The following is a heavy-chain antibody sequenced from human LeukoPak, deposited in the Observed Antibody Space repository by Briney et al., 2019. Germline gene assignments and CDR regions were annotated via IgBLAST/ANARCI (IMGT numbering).Heavy chain of an antibody. V-gene: IGHV3-30*03. CDR3: ARDYCSSTSCYAYYYYGMDV. CDR1: GFTFSSYG. Sequence: GGSLRLSCAASGFTFSSYGMHWVRQAPGKGLEWVAVISYDGSNKYYADSVKGRFTISRDNSKNTLYLQMNSLRAEDTAVYYCARDYCSSTSCYAYYYYGMDVWGKGTTVTVSS. J-gene: IGHJ6*04. CDR2: ISYDGSNK. D-gene: IGHD2-2*01.